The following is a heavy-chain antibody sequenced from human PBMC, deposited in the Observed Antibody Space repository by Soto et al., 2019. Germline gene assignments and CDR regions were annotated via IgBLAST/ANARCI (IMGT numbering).Heavy chain of an antibody. V-gene: IGHV4-34*01. CDR2: INHSGST. J-gene: IGHJ5*02. CDR3: ARKRPNAMVRGVIGWFDP. D-gene: IGHD3-10*01. CDR1: GGSFSGYY. Sequence: SETLSLTCAVYGGSFSGYYWSWIRQPPGKGLEWIGEINHSGSTNYNPSLKSRVTISVDTSKNQFSLKLSSVTAADTAVYYCARKRPNAMVRGVIGWFDPSGQGTLVTVSS.